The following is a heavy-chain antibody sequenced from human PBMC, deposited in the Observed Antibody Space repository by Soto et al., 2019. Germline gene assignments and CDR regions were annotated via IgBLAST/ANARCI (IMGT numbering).Heavy chain of an antibody. J-gene: IGHJ4*02. CDR2: IWYEESKK. V-gene: IGHV3-33*01. CDR3: ARSSGLGIDV. D-gene: IGHD6-19*01. CDR1: GFTFNTHG. Sequence: QVQLVESGGGVVQPGRSLRLSCAASGFTFNTHGMHWVRQAPGKGLEWVAVIWYEESKKYYEDSVTGRFTISRDNSRSALYLQMDSLRAEDTGVYYCARSSGLGIDVWGQGTMVTVSS.